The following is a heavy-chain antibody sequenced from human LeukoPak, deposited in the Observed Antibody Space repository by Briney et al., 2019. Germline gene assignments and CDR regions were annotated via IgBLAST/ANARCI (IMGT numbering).Heavy chain of an antibody. J-gene: IGHJ6*02. CDR2: ISSGSGTI. V-gene: IGHV3-48*04. D-gene: IGHD5-12*01. CDR1: GFTFSSYS. CDR3: ASISGYGEDYYYGMDV. Sequence: GGSLRLSCAASGFTFSSYSMNWVRQAPGKGLEWVSYISSGSGTIYYADSVKGRFTISRDNAKNSLYLQMNSLRAEDTAVYYCASISGYGEDYYYGMDVWGQGTTVTVSS.